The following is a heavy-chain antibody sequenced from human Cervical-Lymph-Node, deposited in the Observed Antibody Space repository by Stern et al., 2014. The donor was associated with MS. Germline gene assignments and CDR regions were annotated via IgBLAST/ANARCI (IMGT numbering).Heavy chain of an antibody. V-gene: IGHV4-59*01. CDR3: ARSLVVTGAFDI. J-gene: IGHJ3*02. Sequence: QVQLQESGPGLVKPSETLSLTCTVSGGSISSYYWSWIRQPPGKGLEWIGYIYYSGSTNYNPSLKSRVTISVDTSKNQFSLKLSSVTAADTAVYYCARSLVVTGAFDIWGQGTMVTVSS. CDR1: GGSISSYY. CDR2: IYYSGST. D-gene: IGHD4-23*01.